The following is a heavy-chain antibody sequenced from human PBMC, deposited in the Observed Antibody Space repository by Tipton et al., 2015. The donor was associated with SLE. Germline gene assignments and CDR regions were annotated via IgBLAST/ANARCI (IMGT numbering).Heavy chain of an antibody. V-gene: IGHV4-4*07. J-gene: IGHJ4*02. D-gene: IGHD1-26*01. CDR1: GDSINSHY. CDR2: IYPSGSI. CDR3: ARGGGSYYDY. Sequence: TLSLTCTVSGDSINSHYWSWIRQPAGKGLQWIGRIYPSGSINYNPSLKGRVTISLDTPKHQFSLKLNSVTAADTAVYYCARGGGSYYDYWGQGRLVTVSS.